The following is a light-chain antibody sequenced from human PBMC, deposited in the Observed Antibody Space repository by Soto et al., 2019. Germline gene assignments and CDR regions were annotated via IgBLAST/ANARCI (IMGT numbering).Light chain of an antibody. V-gene: IGKV3-20*01. Sequence: IVWTDSPGTLSLSPMERATLSFVASQSVSSSYLSWYQQKPGQAPRLLIYGASSRATGIPDRFSGSGSGTDFTLTISRLEPEDFAVYYCQQYGSLRTFGQGTKVDIK. J-gene: IGKJ1*01. CDR3: QQYGSLRT. CDR1: QSVSSSY. CDR2: GAS.